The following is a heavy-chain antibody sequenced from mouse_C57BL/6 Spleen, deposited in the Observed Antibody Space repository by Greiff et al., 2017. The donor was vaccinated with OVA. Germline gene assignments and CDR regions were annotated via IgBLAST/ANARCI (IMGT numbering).Heavy chain of an antibody. Sequence: QVQLQQPGAELVRPGSSVKLSCKASGYTFTSYWMDWVKQRPGQGLEWIGIIYPSDSETHYNQKFKDKATLTVDKSSSTAYMQLSSLTSEDSAVYYCARKGGTGYFDYWGQGTTLTVSS. J-gene: IGHJ2*01. V-gene: IGHV1-61*01. CDR3: ARKGGTGYFDY. D-gene: IGHD2-14*01. CDR1: GYTFTSYW. CDR2: IYPSDSET.